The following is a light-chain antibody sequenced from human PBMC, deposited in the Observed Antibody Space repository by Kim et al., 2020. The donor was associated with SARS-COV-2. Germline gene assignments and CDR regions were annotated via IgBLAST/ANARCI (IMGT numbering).Light chain of an antibody. J-gene: IGLJ2*01. Sequence: SYELTQPPSVSVSPGQTVSITCSGDKLGDKYACWYQQKPGQSPVMVIYEDTKRPSGIPERFSGSNSGNTATLTISGTQATDEADYYCQAWDSSIVLFGGG. CDR1: KLGDKY. CDR2: EDT. V-gene: IGLV3-1*01. CDR3: QAWDSSIVL.